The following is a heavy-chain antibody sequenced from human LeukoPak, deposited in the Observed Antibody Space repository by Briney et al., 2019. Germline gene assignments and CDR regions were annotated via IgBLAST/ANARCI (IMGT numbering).Heavy chain of an antibody. CDR1: GFTVSSNY. Sequence: GGSLRLSCAASGFTVSSNYMSWARQAPGKGLEWVSVIYSGGSTYYADSVKGRFTISRDNSKNTLYLQMNSLRAEDTAVYYCARAFFEDGYNKYIWFDPWGQGTLVTVSS. V-gene: IGHV3-53*01. D-gene: IGHD5-24*01. CDR3: ARAFFEDGYNKYIWFDP. CDR2: IYSGGST. J-gene: IGHJ5*02.